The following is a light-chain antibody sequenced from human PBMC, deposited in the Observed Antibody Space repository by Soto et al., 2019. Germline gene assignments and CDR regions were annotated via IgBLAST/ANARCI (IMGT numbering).Light chain of an antibody. Sequence: QSVLAQAASVSGSPGQSITILCTGTSSDVGGYNYVSWYRQHPGRAPKLMIYDVSNRPSGVSNRFSGSKSGNTASLTISGLQAEDEADYYCSSYTRSSTYVFGTGTKVTVL. CDR1: SSDVGGYNY. J-gene: IGLJ1*01. V-gene: IGLV2-14*01. CDR2: DVS. CDR3: SSYTRSSTYV.